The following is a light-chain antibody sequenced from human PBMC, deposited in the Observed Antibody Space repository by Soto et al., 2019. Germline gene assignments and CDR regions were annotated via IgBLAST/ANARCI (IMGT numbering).Light chain of an antibody. Sequence: DIQLTQSPSFLSASVGDRVTITCRASQGIGSFLAWYQQKPGKAPRLLIYSASTLQSGVSLRFSGRGSGTEFTLTISSLQSEDFATYYCQQFNSYPPTFGQGTKVEIK. CDR2: SAS. CDR1: QGIGSF. J-gene: IGKJ1*01. CDR3: QQFNSYPPT. V-gene: IGKV1-9*01.